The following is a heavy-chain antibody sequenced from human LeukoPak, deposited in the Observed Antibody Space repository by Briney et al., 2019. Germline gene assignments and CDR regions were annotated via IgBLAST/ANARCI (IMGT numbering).Heavy chain of an antibody. CDR1: GFTFSSYA. CDR2: ISGSGGST. CDR3: ARGGSWQMGPED. V-gene: IGHV3-23*01. Sequence: GGSPRLSCAASGFTFSSYAMSWVRQAPGKGLEWVSAISGSGGSTYYADSVKGRFTISRDNSKNTLYLQMNSLRAEDTAVYYCARGGSWQMGPEDWGQGTLVTVSS. D-gene: IGHD1-14*01. J-gene: IGHJ4*02.